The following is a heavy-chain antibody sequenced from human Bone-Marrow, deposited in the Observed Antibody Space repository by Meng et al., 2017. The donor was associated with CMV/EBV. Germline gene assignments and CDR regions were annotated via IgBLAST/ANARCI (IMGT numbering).Heavy chain of an antibody. D-gene: IGHD3-3*01. CDR3: AKVFERLLEWSESYYFDY. V-gene: IGHV3-30*02. CDR1: GFTFSSYG. J-gene: IGHJ4*02. CDR2: IRYDGSNK. Sequence: GGSLRLSCAASGFTFSSYGMHWVRQAPGKGLEWVAFIRYDGSNKYYADSVKGRFTISRDNSKNTLYLQMNSLRAEDTAVYYCAKVFERLLEWSESYYFDYWGQGTLVTVSS.